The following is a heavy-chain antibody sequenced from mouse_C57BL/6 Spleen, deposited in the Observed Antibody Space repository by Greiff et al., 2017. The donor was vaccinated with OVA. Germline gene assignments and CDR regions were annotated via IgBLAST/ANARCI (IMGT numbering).Heavy chain of an antibody. CDR3: ARDYGSSPFDY. CDR1: GYTFTSYW. D-gene: IGHD1-1*01. CDR2: IDPSDSDT. J-gene: IGHJ2*01. Sequence: VQLQQPGAELVRPGSSVKLSCKASGYTFTSYWMHWVKQRPIQGLEWIGNIDPSDSDTPYNQKFKDKATLTVDKSSSTAYMQLSSLTSEDSAVYYCARDYGSSPFDYWGQGTTLTVSS. V-gene: IGHV1-52*01.